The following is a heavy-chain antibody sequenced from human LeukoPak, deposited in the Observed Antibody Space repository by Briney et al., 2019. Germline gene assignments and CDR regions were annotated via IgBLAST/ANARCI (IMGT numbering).Heavy chain of an antibody. CDR3: TNRRYLDY. J-gene: IGHJ4*02. CDR1: GFTFSSHD. Sequence: GGSLRLSCAASGFTFSSHDMHWVRQAPGKGLEWVAMVTNDENYKNYADSVKGRFTVSRDNSHSTLFLQMSSLRVEDTAIYYCTNRRYLDYWGQGTLDTVSS. V-gene: IGHV3-30*18. CDR2: VTNDENYK. D-gene: IGHD3-9*01.